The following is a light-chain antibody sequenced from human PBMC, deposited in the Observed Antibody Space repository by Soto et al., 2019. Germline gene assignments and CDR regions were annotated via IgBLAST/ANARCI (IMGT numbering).Light chain of an antibody. J-gene: IGLJ3*02. CDR2: GNS. CDR3: QSYDSSLSAVV. Sequence: QLVLTQPPSVSGAPGQRVTISCTGSSSNIGADYDVHWYLQLPGTAPKLLIYGNSNRPSGVPDRFSGSKSGTSASLAITGLQAEDEADYYCQSYDSSLSAVVFGGGTKLTVL. V-gene: IGLV1-40*01. CDR1: SSNIGADYD.